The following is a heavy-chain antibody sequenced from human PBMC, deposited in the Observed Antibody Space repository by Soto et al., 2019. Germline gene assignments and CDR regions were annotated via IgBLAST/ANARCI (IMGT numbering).Heavy chain of an antibody. J-gene: IGHJ6*02. D-gene: IGHD6-6*01. Sequence: PSETLSLTCTVSGGSISSYYWSWIRQPPGKGLEWIGYIYYSGSTNYNPSLKSRVTISVDTSKNQFSLKLSSVTAADTAVYYCARVRSSSSSPGYYYYGMDVWGQGTTVTVSS. CDR1: GGSISSYY. CDR3: ARVRSSSSSPGYYYYGMDV. V-gene: IGHV4-59*01. CDR2: IYYSGST.